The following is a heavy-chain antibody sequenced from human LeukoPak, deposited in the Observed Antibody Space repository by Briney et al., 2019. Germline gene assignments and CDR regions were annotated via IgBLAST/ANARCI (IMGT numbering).Heavy chain of an antibody. V-gene: IGHV1-2*02. CDR3: ACDIAVAGTGY. Sequence: ASVKVSCKASGYTNTGYYMHLVRQAAGQGLEWMGWINPNSGGTNYAQKFQGRVTMTRDTSISTAYMELSRLRSDDTAVYYCACDIAVAGTGYWGQGTLVTVSS. CDR1: GYTNTGYY. CDR2: INPNSGGT. J-gene: IGHJ4*02. D-gene: IGHD6-19*01.